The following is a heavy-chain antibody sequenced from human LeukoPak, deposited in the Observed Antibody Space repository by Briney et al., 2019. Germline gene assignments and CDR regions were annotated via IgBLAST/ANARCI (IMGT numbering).Heavy chain of an antibody. J-gene: IGHJ3*02. D-gene: IGHD2-15*01. CDR2: INSDGSST. V-gene: IGHV3-74*01. CDR1: GFTFSSYW. CDR3: AREGLQSGAFDI. Sequence: SGGSLRLSCAASGFTFSSYWMHWVRQAPGKGLVWVSRINSDGSSTSYADSVKGRFTISRDNAKDTLYLQINSLRAEDTAVYYCAREGLQSGAFDIWGQGTMVTVSS.